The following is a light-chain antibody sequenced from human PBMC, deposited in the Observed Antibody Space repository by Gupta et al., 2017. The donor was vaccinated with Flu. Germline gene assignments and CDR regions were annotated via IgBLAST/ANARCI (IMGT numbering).Light chain of an antibody. Sequence: DIQMTQSPYTLSASVGDRVTISCRASEDISHWLAWYQQKPGRAPKLLIYRASSLETGVPSRFSGSGSGTDFTLTISGLQPDDFTTYYCQHYKTFPWTFGQGTTVEIK. J-gene: IGKJ1*01. CDR2: RAS. CDR3: QHYKTFPWT. V-gene: IGKV1-5*03. CDR1: EDISHW.